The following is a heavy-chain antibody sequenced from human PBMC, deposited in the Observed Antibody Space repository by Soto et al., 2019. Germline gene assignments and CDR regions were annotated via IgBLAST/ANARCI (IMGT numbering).Heavy chain of an antibody. CDR3: AKVTSRSYDFWSGYPYYMDV. CDR1: GFTFSSYA. Sequence: SLRLSCAASGFTFSSYAMSWVRQAPGKGLEWVSAISGSGGSTYYADSVKGRFTISGDNSKNTLYLQMNSLRAEDTAVYYCAKVTSRSYDFWSGYPYYMDVWGKGTTVTVSS. V-gene: IGHV3-23*01. J-gene: IGHJ6*03. CDR2: ISGSGGST. D-gene: IGHD3-3*01.